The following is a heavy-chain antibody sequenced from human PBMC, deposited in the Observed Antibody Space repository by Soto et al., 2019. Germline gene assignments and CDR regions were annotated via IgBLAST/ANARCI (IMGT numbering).Heavy chain of an antibody. CDR2: IYYSGST. D-gene: IGHD6-13*01. Sequence: QVQLQESGPGLVKPSETLSLTCTVSGGSVSSGSYYWSWIRQPPGKGLEWIGYIYYSGSTNYNPSLKRRVTISVDTSKNQFSLKLSSVTAADTAVYYCARGDSSSWYIWFDPWGQGTLVTVSS. CDR3: ARGDSSSWYIWFDP. CDR1: GGSVSSGSYY. J-gene: IGHJ5*02. V-gene: IGHV4-61*01.